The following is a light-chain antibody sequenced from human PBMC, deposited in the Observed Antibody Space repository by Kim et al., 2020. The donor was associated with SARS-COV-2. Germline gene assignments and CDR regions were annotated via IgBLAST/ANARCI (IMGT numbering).Light chain of an antibody. CDR1: SANIGSHT. CDR2: TDD. V-gene: IGLV1-44*01. Sequence: ELTQPPSASGTPGQRVTISCSGSSANIGSHTVSWYQQLPGMAPRLLIYTDDLRPSGVPDRFSGSKFGTSASLAISGLQSEDEADYYCASWDDSLLWVFGGGTQPTVL. CDR3: ASWDDSLLWV. J-gene: IGLJ3*02.